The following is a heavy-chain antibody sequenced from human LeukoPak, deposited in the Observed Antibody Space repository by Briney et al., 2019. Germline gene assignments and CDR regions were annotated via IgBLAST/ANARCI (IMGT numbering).Heavy chain of an antibody. CDR2: ISYDGSNR. CDR1: GFSFSSYA. V-gene: IGHV3-30*04. Sequence: PGRSLRLSCAASGFSFSSYAMHWVRQAPGTGLEWVAVISYDGSNRYYADSVKGRFTISRDNSKNTLYLQMNSLRAEGTAVYYCARGDCSSTSCYLFDYWGQGTLVTVSS. J-gene: IGHJ4*02. D-gene: IGHD2-2*01. CDR3: ARGDCSSTSCYLFDY.